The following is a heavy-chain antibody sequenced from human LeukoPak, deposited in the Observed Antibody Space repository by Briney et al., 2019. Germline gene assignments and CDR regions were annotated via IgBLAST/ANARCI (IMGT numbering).Heavy chain of an antibody. V-gene: IGHV1-69*05. D-gene: IGHD3-9*01. CDR3: AGDYAILTGYYHDAFDI. CDR1: GGTFSSYS. J-gene: IGHJ3*02. Sequence: SVKVSCKASGGTFSSYSISWVPQAPGQGLEWMGRIIPIFGTANYAQKFQGRVTITTDESTSTAYMELSSLRSEDTAVYDCAGDYAILTGYYHDAFDIWGQGTMVTVSS. CDR2: IIPIFGTA.